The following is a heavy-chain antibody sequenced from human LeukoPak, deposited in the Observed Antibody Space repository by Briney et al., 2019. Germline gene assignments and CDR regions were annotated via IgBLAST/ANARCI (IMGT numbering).Heavy chain of an antibody. Sequence: SGGSLRLSCAASGFTFSPYTMNWVRQAPGKGLEWVSYISSSSRSIYYADSVKGRFTISRDNANNSLSLQMNSLRDEDTAVYYCVLGSPFDYWGQGTLVTVSS. V-gene: IGHV3-48*02. D-gene: IGHD3-10*01. CDR3: VLGSPFDY. CDR1: GFTFSPYT. J-gene: IGHJ4*02. CDR2: ISSSSRSI.